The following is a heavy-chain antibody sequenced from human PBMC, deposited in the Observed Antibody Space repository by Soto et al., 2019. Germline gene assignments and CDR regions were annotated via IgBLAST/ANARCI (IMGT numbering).Heavy chain of an antibody. Sequence: SETLSLTCTVSGASIRSSCWSWIRQPPGKGLEWIGYIYNSGSTNYNPSLKSRVTISVDASQSQFSPKLSSVTAADTAVYYCARYNFLPGSYDYFDYWGLGTLVTVSS. CDR1: GASIRSSC. J-gene: IGHJ4*02. D-gene: IGHD3-9*01. CDR2: IYNSGST. V-gene: IGHV4-4*08. CDR3: ARYNFLPGSYDYFDY.